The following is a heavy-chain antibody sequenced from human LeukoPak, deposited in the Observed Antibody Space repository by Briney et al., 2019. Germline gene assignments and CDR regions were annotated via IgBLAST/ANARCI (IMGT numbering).Heavy chain of an antibody. CDR1: GLNFSSSA. V-gene: IGHV3-30-3*01. CDR3: ARDSGQYQFNRFDP. Sequence: PGGSLRLSCAASGLNFSSSAMHWVRQAPGKGLEWVAIISYDGSNKYYADSVKGRFTISRDNSKNTLYLQMNSLRAEDTAVYYCARDSGQYQFNRFDPWGQGTLVTVSS. D-gene: IGHD2-2*01. J-gene: IGHJ5*02. CDR2: ISYDGSNK.